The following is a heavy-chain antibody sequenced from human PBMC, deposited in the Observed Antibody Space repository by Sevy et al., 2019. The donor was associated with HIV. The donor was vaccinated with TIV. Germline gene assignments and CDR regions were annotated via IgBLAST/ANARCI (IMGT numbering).Heavy chain of an antibody. CDR1: GYTFTSYA. D-gene: IGHD3-10*01. J-gene: IGHJ4*02. CDR3: ARDYFGSGTFYNGNFFDY. Sequence: ASVKVSCKASGYTFTSYALHWVRQAPGQRLEWMGWINAANGNTKYSEKFQGRVTITRDTSASTAYMELSSLRSEDTAVYYCARDYFGSGTFYNGNFFDYWGQGTLVTVSS. CDR2: INAANGNT. V-gene: IGHV1-3*01.